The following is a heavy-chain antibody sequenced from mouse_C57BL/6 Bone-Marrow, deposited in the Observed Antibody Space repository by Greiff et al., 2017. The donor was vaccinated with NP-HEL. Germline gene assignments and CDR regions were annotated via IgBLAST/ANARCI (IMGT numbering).Heavy chain of an antibody. CDR2: ISDGGSYT. Sequence: EVQGVESGGGLVKPGGSLKLSCAASGFTFSSYAMSWVRQTPEKKLEWVATISDGGSYTYYPDNVKGRFTISRDNAKNNLYLQMSHLKSEDTAMPWDFDVWGTGTTVTVSP. J-gene: IGHJ1*03. CDR1: GFTFSSYA. CDR3: FDV. V-gene: IGHV5-4*01.